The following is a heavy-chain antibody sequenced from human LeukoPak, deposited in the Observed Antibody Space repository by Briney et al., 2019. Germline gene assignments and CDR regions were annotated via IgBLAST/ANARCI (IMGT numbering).Heavy chain of an antibody. J-gene: IGHJ4*02. CDR3: AKMGDLRITKIVVVNPFEY. Sequence: AGSLRLSCAASGFTFSSYAMSWVRQAPGKGLEWVSAISGSGGSTYYADSWKGRFNICRDKSKNELYLQMNRLRAEDTAVYYCAKMGDLRITKIVVVNPFEYWGQGTLVTVSS. CDR2: ISGSGGST. V-gene: IGHV3-23*01. D-gene: IGHD3-22*01. CDR1: GFTFSSYA.